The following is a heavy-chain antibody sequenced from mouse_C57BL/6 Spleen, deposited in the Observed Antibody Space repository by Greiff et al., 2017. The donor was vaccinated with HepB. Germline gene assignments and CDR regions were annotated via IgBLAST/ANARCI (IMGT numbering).Heavy chain of an antibody. D-gene: IGHD2-4*01. CDR1: GYTFTSYG. CDR2: IYPRSGNT. CDR3: ASYYDYDGVAY. V-gene: IGHV1-81*01. J-gene: IGHJ3*01. Sequence: VMLVESGAELARPGASVKLSCKASGYTFTSYGISWVKQRTGQGLEWIGEIYPRSGNTYYNEKFKGKATLTADKSSSTAYMELRSLTSEDSAVYFCASYYDYDGVAYWGQGTLVTVSA.